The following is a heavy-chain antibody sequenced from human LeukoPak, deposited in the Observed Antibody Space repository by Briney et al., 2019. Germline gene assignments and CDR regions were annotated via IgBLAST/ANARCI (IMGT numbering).Heavy chain of an antibody. V-gene: IGHV3-21*01. CDR1: GFTFSSYS. J-gene: IGHJ5*02. CDR2: ISSSSSYI. Sequence: GGSLRLSCAASGFTFSSYSMNWVRRAPGKGLEWVSSISSSSSYIYYADSVKGRFTISRDNAKNSLYLQMNSLRAEDTAVYYCARDQGAAAGWKVRQANWFDPWGQGTLVTVSS. D-gene: IGHD6-13*01. CDR3: ARDQGAAAGWKVRQANWFDP.